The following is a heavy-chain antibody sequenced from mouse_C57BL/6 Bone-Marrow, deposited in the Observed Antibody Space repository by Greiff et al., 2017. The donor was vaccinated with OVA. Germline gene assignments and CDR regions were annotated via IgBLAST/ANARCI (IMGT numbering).Heavy chain of an antibody. Sequence: VQLQQSGPELVKPGASVKMSCKASGYTFTDYYLPWVKQKPGKGLEWIGEISPGSGHTYYNEKFKGKATLTADTSSSTAYMQLSSLTSEDSAVYFCARRTTGTWCAYWGQGTLVTVSA. J-gene: IGHJ3*01. V-gene: IGHV1-83*01. CDR2: SPGSGHTY. CDR1: YTFTDYYL. CDR3: RRTTGTWCAY. D-gene: IGHD2-12*01.